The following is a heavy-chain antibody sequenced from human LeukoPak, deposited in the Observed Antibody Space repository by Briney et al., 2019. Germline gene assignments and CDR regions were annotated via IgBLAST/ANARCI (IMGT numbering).Heavy chain of an antibody. CDR1: GFTVSSNY. Sequence: PGGPLILSCAVSGFTVSSNYMSWVRKAPGKGLEWVSVIYSGGSTYYADSVKGRFTISRHNSKNTLYLQMNSLRAEDTAVYYCARWNNWNDGGYYFDYWGQGTLVTVSS. CDR3: ARWNNWNDGGYYFDY. CDR2: IYSGGST. J-gene: IGHJ4*02. V-gene: IGHV3-53*04. D-gene: IGHD1-1*01.